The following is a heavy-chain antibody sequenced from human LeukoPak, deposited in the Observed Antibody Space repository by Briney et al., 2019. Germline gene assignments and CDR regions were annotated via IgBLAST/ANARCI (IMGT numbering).Heavy chain of an antibody. J-gene: IGHJ4*02. CDR1: PTFPFSDYS. CDR2: ISRTGGDI. V-gene: IGHV3-21*01. CDR3: ASPSDSYDTSGCYY. Sequence: GGSLRLSCVGSPTFPFSDYSMNWVRQAPGKGLEWVSSISRTGGDIYYADSVKGRFTISRDNAKSSLYLQMETLRVEDTAVYYCASPSDSYDTSGCYYWGQGTLVTVSS. D-gene: IGHD3-22*01.